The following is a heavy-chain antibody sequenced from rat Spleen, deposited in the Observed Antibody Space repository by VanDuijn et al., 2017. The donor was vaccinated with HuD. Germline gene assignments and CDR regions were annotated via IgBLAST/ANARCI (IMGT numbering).Heavy chain of an antibody. V-gene: IGHV5S10*01. CDR1: GFIFNNYG. J-gene: IGHJ1*01. CDR2: IIYDGSRT. Sequence: EVQLVESGGGLMQPGRSIKLSCAASGFIFNNYGMAWVRQAPKKGLEWVATIIYDGSRTYYRDSVKGRFTISRDNAKSTLYLQMDSLRSEDTATYYCATQGELGYFDFWGPGTMVTVSS. CDR3: ATQGELGYFDF. D-gene: IGHD5-1*01.